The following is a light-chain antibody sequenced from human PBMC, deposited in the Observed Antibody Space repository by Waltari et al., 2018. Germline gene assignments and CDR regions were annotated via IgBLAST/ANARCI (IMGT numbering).Light chain of an antibody. CDR2: WAS. CDR3: QQYYSIPRT. CDR1: QSALYNSDNKNY. V-gene: IGKV4-1*01. Sequence: DIVMTQSPDSLAVSLGERAPISCKSSQSALYNSDNKNYLAWYQQKPGQPPKLLIYWASIQEAGVPDRFSGSGSGTDFTLTISSLQAEDVAVYYCQQYYSIPRTYGQGTKLEIK. J-gene: IGKJ2*02.